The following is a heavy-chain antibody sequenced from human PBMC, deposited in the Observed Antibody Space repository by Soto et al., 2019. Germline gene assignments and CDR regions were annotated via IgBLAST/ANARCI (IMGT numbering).Heavy chain of an antibody. D-gene: IGHD3-22*01. V-gene: IGHV1-69*01. Sequence: QVYLVQSGAEVKKPGSSVKVSCKALRGTFTNYAFSWVRQAPGQGLEWMGGIMPFFGSGNYAQKFQGRINMTADEATSSVYLELSSLRSEDTAVYYCARDRAGYYSHFVYWGQGTLVTVS. CDR2: IMPFFGSG. CDR1: RGTFTNYA. J-gene: IGHJ4*02. CDR3: ARDRAGYYSHFVY.